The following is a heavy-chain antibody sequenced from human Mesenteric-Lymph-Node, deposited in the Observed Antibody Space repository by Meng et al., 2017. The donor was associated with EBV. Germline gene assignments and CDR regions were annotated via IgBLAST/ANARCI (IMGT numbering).Heavy chain of an antibody. Sequence: QEXDSGLEKPPXTCSLPRRNPWRASSRALWSGFRQPPGKARKVRGDRRRSTYKPALKRRVTIPVDTAKNQFSLKLISVTAADTAVYNCARRLHYYGCLGSWSQGTLVTVSS. J-gene: IGHJ4*02. CDR2: RRRS. CDR3: ARRLHYYGCLGS. D-gene: IGHD3-10*01. CDR1: WRASSRAL. V-gene: IGHV4-4*03.